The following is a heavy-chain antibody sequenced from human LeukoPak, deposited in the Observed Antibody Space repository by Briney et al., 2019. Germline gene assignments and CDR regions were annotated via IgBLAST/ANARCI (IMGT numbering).Heavy chain of an antibody. D-gene: IGHD6-13*01. CDR1: GYTFTGYY. CDR2: INPNSGGT. CDR3: ARGQQLVPTPIDY. J-gene: IGHJ4*02. V-gene: IGHV1-2*02. Sequence: ASVKVSCKDSGYTFTGYYMHWVRQAPGQGLEWMGWINPNSGGTNYAQKFQGRVTMTRDTSISTAYMELSRLRSDDTAVYYCARGQQLVPTPIDYWGQGTLVTVSS.